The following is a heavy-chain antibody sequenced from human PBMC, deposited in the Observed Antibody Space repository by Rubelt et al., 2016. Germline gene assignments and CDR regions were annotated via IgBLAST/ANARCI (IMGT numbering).Heavy chain of an antibody. J-gene: IGHJ3*01. CDR3: AKDLSTGWPQEDHDGVEV. D-gene: IGHD2-8*02. V-gene: IGHV3-NL1*01. CDR1: GFTFSRYG. Sequence: QVQLVESGGGVVQPGRSLRLSCAASGFTFSRYGMHWVRQAPGKGLEWVAVMYSGGSTYYADSVKGRFTISRDKAKNSLFLEMRSLRIDETAFYYFAKDLSTGWPQEDHDGVEVWGRGTLVTVSP. CDR2: MYSGGST.